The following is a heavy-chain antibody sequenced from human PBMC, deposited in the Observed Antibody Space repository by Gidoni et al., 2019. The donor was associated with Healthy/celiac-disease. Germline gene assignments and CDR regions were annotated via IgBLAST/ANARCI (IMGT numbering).Heavy chain of an antibody. J-gene: IGHJ5*02. D-gene: IGHD6-19*01. CDR2: IYPGDSDT. CDR3: ARHGNRWLVPAGWFDP. CDR1: GYSFTSYW. Sequence: EVQLVQSGAEVKKPGEALKISCKGSGYSFTSYWIGWVRQMPGKGLACMVIIYPGDSDTRYSPSFQGPVTISADKSISTAYLQWSSLKASDTAMYYCARHGNRWLVPAGWFDPWGQGTLVTVSS. V-gene: IGHV5-51*01.